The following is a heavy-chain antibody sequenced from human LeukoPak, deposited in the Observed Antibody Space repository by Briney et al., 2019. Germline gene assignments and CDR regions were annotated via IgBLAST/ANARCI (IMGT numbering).Heavy chain of an antibody. CDR2: IYHSGST. J-gene: IGHJ5*02. CDR1: GGSISSSNW. D-gene: IGHD3-10*01. CDR3: ARANYGSGSYTIWFDP. Sequence: SETLSLTCAVSGGSISSSNWWSWVRQPPGKGLEWIGEIYHSGSTNYNPSLKSRVTISVDKSKNQFSLKLNSVTAADTAVYYCARANYGSGSYTIWFDPWGQGTLVTVSS. V-gene: IGHV4-4*02.